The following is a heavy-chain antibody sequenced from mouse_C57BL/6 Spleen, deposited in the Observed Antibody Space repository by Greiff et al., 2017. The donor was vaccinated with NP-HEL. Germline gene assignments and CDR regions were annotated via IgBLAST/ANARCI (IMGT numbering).Heavy chain of an antibody. CDR3: ARTVDY. V-gene: IGHV14-2*01. CDR1: GLNIKDYN. D-gene: IGHD1-1*01. CDR2: IDPEDGEN. J-gene: IGHJ2*01. Sequence: VQLQQSGAELVKPGASVKLSCTASGLNIKDYNRNWVRQRTDQGLEGIGRIDPEDGENKIAPKFQGKATITADTSSNTAYLQLSSLTSEDTAVYYCARTVDYWGQGTTLTVSS.